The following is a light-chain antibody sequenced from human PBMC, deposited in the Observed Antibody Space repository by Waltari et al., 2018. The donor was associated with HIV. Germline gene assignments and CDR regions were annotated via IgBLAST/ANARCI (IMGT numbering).Light chain of an antibody. CDR3: SSYAGSSMSYA. V-gene: IGLV2-8*01. CDR2: DVT. Sequence: QSALTQPPSASGSPGQSVSISFTGASSDVGAFKYVSWYQQHPGKAPKLLIYDVTKRPSGVPDRFSGSKSGNTASLTVSGLQAEDEAHYYCSSYAGSSMSYAFGTGTKVTVL. CDR1: SSDVGAFKY. J-gene: IGLJ1*01.